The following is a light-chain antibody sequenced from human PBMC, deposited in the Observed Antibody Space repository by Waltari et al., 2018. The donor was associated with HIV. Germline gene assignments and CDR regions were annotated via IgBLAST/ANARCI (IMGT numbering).Light chain of an antibody. V-gene: IGLV3-9*01. Sequence: SYDLSQPVSLSVAVGPTARLTCGGYKIPTKDVHWYQKRPCQAPVLVIFKSTNRPSGIPERFSGSKSGNTATLIISGVQADDEADYYCQVWDYSVVFGGGTKLTVL. CDR1: KIPTKD. CDR2: KST. CDR3: QVWDYSVV. J-gene: IGLJ2*01.